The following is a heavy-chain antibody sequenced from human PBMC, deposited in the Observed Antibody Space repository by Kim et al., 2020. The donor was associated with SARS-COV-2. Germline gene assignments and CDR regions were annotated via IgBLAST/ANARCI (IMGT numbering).Heavy chain of an antibody. CDR1: GFTFSGYA. V-gene: IGHV3-23*01. Sequence: GGSLRLSCAASGFTFSGYAMNWVRQAPGKGLEWVARIRSKGSSKEKAYAVTVRGSITRDRAEKTLNLQMHMLRAENAAMSYYSSIRGPRTSYYYWD. D-gene: IGHD1-1*01. J-gene: IGHJ6*03. CDR2: IRSKGSSK. CDR3: SSIRGPRTSYYYWD.